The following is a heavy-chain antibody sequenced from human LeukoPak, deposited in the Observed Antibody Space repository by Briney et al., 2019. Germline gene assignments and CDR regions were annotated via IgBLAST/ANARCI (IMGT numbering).Heavy chain of an antibody. CDR3: ARQIRYTYDPNWFHP. V-gene: IGHV4-39*01. CDR1: GDSIAAPSNY. J-gene: IGHJ5*02. CDR2: IYYSGNT. D-gene: IGHD5-12*01. Sequence: SETLSLTCSVSGDSIAAPSNYCAWIRQPPGKGLEWIASIYYSGNTNYDPSLQSRVTISVDTSKNQFSLSLSSVTAADTAVYYCARQIRYTYDPNWFHPWGQGTLVTVSS.